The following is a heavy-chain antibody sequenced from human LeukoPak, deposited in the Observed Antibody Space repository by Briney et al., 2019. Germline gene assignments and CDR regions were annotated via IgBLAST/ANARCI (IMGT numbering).Heavy chain of an antibody. CDR1: GGSISSYY. J-gene: IGHJ6*02. CDR2: IYYSGST. V-gene: IGHV4-59*12. D-gene: IGHD3-10*01. Sequence: SQTLSLTCSVSGGSISSYYWSWIRQPPGKGLEWIGYIYYSGSTNYNPSLKSRVTISVDTSKNQFSLKLSSVTAADTAVYYCARGRRYYGSGVYYYYYYGMDVWGQGTTVTVSS. CDR3: ARGRRYYGSGVYYYYYYGMDV.